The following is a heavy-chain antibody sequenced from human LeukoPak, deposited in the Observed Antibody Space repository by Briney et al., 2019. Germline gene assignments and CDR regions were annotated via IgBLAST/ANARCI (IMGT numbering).Heavy chain of an antibody. Sequence: SETLSLTCTVSGGSISSYYWSWIRQPPGKGLEWIGYIYYSGSIKYNSSLKSRVTISVDTSKNQISLKLSSVTAADTAVYYCARGGTIFGVVGDYWGQGTLVTVSS. CDR2: IYYSGSI. J-gene: IGHJ4*02. V-gene: IGHV4-59*01. CDR1: GGSISSYY. CDR3: ARGGTIFGVVGDY. D-gene: IGHD3-3*01.